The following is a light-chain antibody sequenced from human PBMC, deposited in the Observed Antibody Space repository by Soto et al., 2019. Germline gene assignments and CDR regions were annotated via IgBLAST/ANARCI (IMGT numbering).Light chain of an antibody. J-gene: IGKJ1*01. CDR1: QSISSW. CDR3: QQYNSYSSWT. CDR2: KAS. V-gene: IGKV1-5*03. Sequence: DIQMTQSPSTLSASVGDRVTITCRASQSISSWLAWYQQKPGKAPKLLIYKASSLESGVPSRFSGSGSGTEFTLTIGSLQADDFATYYCQQYNSYSSWTFGQGTKVEIK.